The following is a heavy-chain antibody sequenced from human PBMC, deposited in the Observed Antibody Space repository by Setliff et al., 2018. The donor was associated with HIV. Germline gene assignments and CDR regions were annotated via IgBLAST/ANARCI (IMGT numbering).Heavy chain of an antibody. D-gene: IGHD3-22*01. CDR3: ARSLTSTTMTVVFMGLGAFDI. J-gene: IGHJ3*02. Sequence: NPSETLSLTCTVSGGSISSGSYYWGWIRQPPGKGLEWIGSIYYSGSTYYNPSLKSRVTISVDTSKKQVSLKLNSVTAADTAVYYCARSLTSTTMTVVFMGLGAFDIWGQGTMVTV. CDR2: IYYSGST. V-gene: IGHV4-39*07. CDR1: GGSISSGSYY.